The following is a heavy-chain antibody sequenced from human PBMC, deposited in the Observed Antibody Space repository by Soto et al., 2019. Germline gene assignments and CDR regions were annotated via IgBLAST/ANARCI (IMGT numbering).Heavy chain of an antibody. CDR3: ARIVVPIVSHYGMNV. D-gene: IGHD2-2*01. Sequence: GGSLRLSCAASGLTFNTYWMTWVRQAPGKGLEWVANIRQDGGETYYVDSVKGRFTISRDNAKSSLYLQMNSLRAEDTAVYYRARIVVPIVSHYGMNVWGQGTTVTVSS. CDR2: IRQDGGET. V-gene: IGHV3-7*02. J-gene: IGHJ6*02. CDR1: GLTFNTYW.